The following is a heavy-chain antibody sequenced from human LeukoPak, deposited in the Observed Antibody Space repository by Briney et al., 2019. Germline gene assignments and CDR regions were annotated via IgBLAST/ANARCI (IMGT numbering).Heavy chain of an antibody. D-gene: IGHD6-13*01. V-gene: IGHV4-34*01. J-gene: IGHJ4*02. CDR2: INHSGST. Sequence: SETLSLTCTVSGGSISSYYWSWIRQPPGKGLEWIGEINHSGSTNYYPSLKSRVTISVDTSKNQFSLKLSSVTAADTAVYYCARHAGAAAEQIDYWGQGTLVTVSS. CDR3: ARHAGAAAEQIDY. CDR1: GGSISSYY.